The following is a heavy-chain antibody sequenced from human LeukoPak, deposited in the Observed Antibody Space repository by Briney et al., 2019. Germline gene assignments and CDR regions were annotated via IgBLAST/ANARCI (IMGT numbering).Heavy chain of an antibody. J-gene: IGHJ5*02. CDR1: GGSISSGGYS. V-gene: IGHV4-30-2*01. Sequence: SETLSLTCAVSGGSISSGGYSWSWIRQPPGKGLEWIGYIYHSGSTNYNPSLKSRVTISVDTSKNQFSLKLSSVTAADTAVYYCARGNLVLRFLEWLPNNWFDPWGQGTLVTVSS. D-gene: IGHD3-3*01. CDR2: IYHSGST. CDR3: ARGNLVLRFLEWLPNNWFDP.